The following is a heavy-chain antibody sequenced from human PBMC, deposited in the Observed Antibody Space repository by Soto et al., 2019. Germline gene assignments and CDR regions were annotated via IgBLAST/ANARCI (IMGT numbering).Heavy chain of an antibody. D-gene: IGHD3-22*01. CDR1: GYTFTGYY. CDR3: ARVGYYYDSSGYYLSFDY. V-gene: IGHV1-8*02. CDR2: INPNSGNT. Sequence: ASVKVSCKASGYTFTGYYMHWVRQAPGQELEWMGWINPNSGNTGYAQKFQGGVTMTRNTSISTAYMELSSLRSEDTAVYYCARVGYYYDSSGYYLSFDYWGQGTLVTVSS. J-gene: IGHJ4*02.